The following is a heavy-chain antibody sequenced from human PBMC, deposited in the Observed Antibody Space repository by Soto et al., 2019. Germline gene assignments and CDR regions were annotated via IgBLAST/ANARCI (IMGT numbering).Heavy chain of an antibody. J-gene: IGHJ4*02. CDR2: IYTSGST. CDR3: ARACSSNSCYDVFDY. CDR1: GGSISSYS. Sequence: SATLSLTCTVPGGSISSYSWRWIRQPAGKGLEWIGRIYTSGSTNYNPSLKSRVTMSVDTSKNQSSLKLSSVTAADTAVYYCARACSSNSCYDVFDYWGQGTLVTVSS. D-gene: IGHD2-2*01. V-gene: IGHV4-4*07.